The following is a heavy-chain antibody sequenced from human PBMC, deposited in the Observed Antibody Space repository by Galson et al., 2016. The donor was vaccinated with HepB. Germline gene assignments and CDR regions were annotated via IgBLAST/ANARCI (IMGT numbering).Heavy chain of an antibody. CDR3: ARGLMLYGAGGYYFEY. D-gene: IGHD2-8*01. V-gene: IGHV1-8*01. Sequence: ASGYTFINYDISWVRQATGQGLEWMGWMNPNGGNTAYAQKFQGRVTMTRSTSTTTACMELTNLRSEDTAVYYCARGLMLYGAGGYYFEYWGQGTPVTVSS. CDR1: GYTFINYD. CDR2: MNPNGGNT. J-gene: IGHJ4*02.